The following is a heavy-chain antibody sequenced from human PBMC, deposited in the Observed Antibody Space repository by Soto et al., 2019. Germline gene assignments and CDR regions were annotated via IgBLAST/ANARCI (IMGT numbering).Heavy chain of an antibody. CDR2: ISGSGGST. D-gene: IGHD5-18*01. Sequence: GGSLRLSCAASGFTFSSHAMSWVRQAPGKGLEWVSVISGSGGSTYYADSVKGRFTISRDNSKNTLYLQMNSLRADDTAVYYYGRDPLGGTAMFLWYFDLWGGGTLVTVPS. CDR1: GFTFSSHA. V-gene: IGHV3-23*01. CDR3: GRDPLGGTAMFLWYFDL. J-gene: IGHJ2*01.